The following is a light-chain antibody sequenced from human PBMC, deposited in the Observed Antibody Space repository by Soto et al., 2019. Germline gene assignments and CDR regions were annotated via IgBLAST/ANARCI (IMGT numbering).Light chain of an antibody. Sequence: EIVLTQSPATLPLSPGERVTLSCRASQSIGNSLAWYQQKPGQAPRLLIYDAASRATGIPARFSGSGSGTDFTLAITSLEPEDFALYYCQHCANWPTFGGGTKVQIK. CDR1: QSIGNS. V-gene: IGKV3-11*01. CDR3: QHCANWPT. CDR2: DAA. J-gene: IGKJ4*01.